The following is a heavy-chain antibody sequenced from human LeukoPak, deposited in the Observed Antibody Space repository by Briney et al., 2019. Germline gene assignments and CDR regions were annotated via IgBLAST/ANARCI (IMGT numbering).Heavy chain of an antibody. Sequence: GGSLRLSCVVSGFTFNRCWMNWVRQSPGKGLEWVAVISNDGSDKHHADSVKGRFTVSRDNSKHTVYLQMDRLRVEDTAIYYCVREGTYFFASGSFQGYYFDNWGQGTLVTVSS. J-gene: IGHJ4*02. CDR1: GFTFNRCW. CDR3: VREGTYFFASGSFQGYYFDN. V-gene: IGHV3-30*03. D-gene: IGHD3-10*01. CDR2: ISNDGSDK.